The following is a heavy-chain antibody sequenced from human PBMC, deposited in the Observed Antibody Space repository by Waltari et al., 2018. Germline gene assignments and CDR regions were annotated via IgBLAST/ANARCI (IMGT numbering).Heavy chain of an antibody. CDR1: GFTVSSNY. V-gene: IGHV3-53*01. Sequence: EVQLVESGGGLIQPGGSLRLSCAASGFTVSSNYMSWVRQAPGKGLEWVSVIYSGGSTYYADSVKGRFTISRDNSKNTLYLQMNSLRAEDTAVYYCAREKRSTVTTGYYYYYGMDVWGQGTTVTVSS. CDR3: AREKRSTVTTGYYYYYGMDV. J-gene: IGHJ6*02. CDR2: IYSGGST. D-gene: IGHD4-4*01.